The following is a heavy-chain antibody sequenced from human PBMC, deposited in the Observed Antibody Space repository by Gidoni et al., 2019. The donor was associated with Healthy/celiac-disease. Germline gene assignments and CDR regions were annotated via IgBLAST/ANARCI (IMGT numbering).Heavy chain of an antibody. CDR1: GGSFSGNY. CDR2: INHSGST. CDR3: ARVSQYYYDSSGYLDY. V-gene: IGHV4-34*01. Sequence: QVQLQQWGAGLLKPSETLSLTCAVYGGSFSGNYWSWIRQPPGKGLEWIGEINHSGSTNYNPSLKSRVTISVDTSKNQFSLKLSSVTAADTAVYYCARVSQYYYDSSGYLDYWGQGTLVTVSS. J-gene: IGHJ4*02. D-gene: IGHD3-22*01.